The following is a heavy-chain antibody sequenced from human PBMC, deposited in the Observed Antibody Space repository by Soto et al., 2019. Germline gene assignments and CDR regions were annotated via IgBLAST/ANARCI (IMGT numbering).Heavy chain of an antibody. V-gene: IGHV3-23*01. Sequence: RLSCAASGFTISSYAMGCVRQAQGKGLEWVSAISGSGGSTYYADSVKGRFTISRDNSKNTLYLQMNSLRAEDTAVYYCAKVPATVDYDFWSGYYNHFDYWGQGTLVTVSS. CDR1: GFTISSYA. CDR2: ISGSGGST. D-gene: IGHD3-3*01. CDR3: AKVPATVDYDFWSGYYNHFDY. J-gene: IGHJ4*02.